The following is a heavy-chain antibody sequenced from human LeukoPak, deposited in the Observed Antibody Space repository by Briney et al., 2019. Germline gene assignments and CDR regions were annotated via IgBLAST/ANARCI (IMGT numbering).Heavy chain of an antibody. V-gene: IGHV1-2*02. J-gene: IGHJ6*03. CDR2: INPNSGGT. D-gene: IGHD3-22*01. Sequence: ASVTVSCKASGYTFTGYYMHWVRQAPGQGLEWMGWINPNSGGTNYAQKFQGRVTMTRDTSISTAYMELSRLRSDDTAVYYCARARWLPPHYYYYYMDVWGKGTTVTVSS. CDR3: ARARWLPPHYYYYYMDV. CDR1: GYTFTGYY.